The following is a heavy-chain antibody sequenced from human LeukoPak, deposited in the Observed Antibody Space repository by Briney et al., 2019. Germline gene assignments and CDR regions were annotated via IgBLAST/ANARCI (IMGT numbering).Heavy chain of an antibody. CDR1: VGSFSGYY. CDR2: INHSGST. Sequence: SETLPLTCAVYVGSFSGYYWSWIRQPPGKGLEWIGEINHSGSTNYNPSLKSRVTISVDTSKNQFSLKLSSVTAADTAVYYCARAHDYGNVFDIWGQGTMVTVSS. V-gene: IGHV4-34*01. D-gene: IGHD4-17*01. CDR3: ARAHDYGNVFDI. J-gene: IGHJ3*02.